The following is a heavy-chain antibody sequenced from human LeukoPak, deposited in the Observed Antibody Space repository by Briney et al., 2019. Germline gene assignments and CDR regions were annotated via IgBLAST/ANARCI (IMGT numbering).Heavy chain of an antibody. J-gene: IGHJ4*02. CDR3: VTYYYGSGSYYSLIDY. D-gene: IGHD3-10*01. CDR1: GFTFSSYW. Sequence: GGSLRLPCAASGFTFSSYWMHWVRQAPGKGLVWVSRINSDGSSTSYADSVKGRFTISRDNAKNTLYLQMNSLRAEDTAVYYCVTYYYGSGSYYSLIDYWGQGTLVTVSS. CDR2: INSDGSST. V-gene: IGHV3-74*01.